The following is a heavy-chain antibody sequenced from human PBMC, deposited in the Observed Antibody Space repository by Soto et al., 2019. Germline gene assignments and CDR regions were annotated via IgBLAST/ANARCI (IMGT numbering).Heavy chain of an antibody. CDR3: TTSPGYFDF. J-gene: IGHJ4*02. Sequence: GGSLRLSCAASGFIFSNTWMSWVRQAPGKGLEWVARLKDKTDGETTNYAAPVKGRFTISRDDSRNTLYLQMDSLRSEDTAVYYCTTSPGYFDFWGQGTLGTVSS. CDR1: GFIFSNTW. V-gene: IGHV3-15*01. CDR2: LKDKTDGETT.